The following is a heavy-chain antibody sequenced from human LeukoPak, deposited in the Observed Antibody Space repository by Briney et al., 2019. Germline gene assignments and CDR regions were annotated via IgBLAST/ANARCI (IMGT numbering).Heavy chain of an antibody. CDR1: GSTFTWFL. V-gene: IGHV1-46*01. CDR2: INPRGDIT. J-gene: IGHJ5*02. D-gene: IGHD2-21*01. Sequence: VASVKVSCMTYGSTFTWFLIHWVRQAPGQGLEWVGTINPRGDITSYAQRFQGRVTLTEDTSTSTFYMELSSLTSDDTAVYFCARPAYCDGTNCGYWLDPWGPGTLVTVSS. CDR3: ARPAYCDGTNCGYWLDP.